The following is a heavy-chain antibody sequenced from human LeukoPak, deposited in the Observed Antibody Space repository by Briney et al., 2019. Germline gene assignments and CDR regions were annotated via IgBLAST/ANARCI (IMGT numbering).Heavy chain of an antibody. CDR3: AKDLWIQLWIGKYFDY. Sequence: RRSLRLSCAASGFTFSSYAMSWVRQAPGKGLEWVSAISGSGGSTYYADSVKGRFTISRDNSKNTLYLQMNSLRAEDTAVYYCAKDLWIQLWIGKYFDYWGQGTLVTVSS. CDR2: ISGSGGST. J-gene: IGHJ4*02. V-gene: IGHV3-23*01. CDR1: GFTFSSYA. D-gene: IGHD5-18*01.